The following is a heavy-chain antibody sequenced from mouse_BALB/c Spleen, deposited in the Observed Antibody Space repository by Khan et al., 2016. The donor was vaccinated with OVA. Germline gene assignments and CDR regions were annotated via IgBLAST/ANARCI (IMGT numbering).Heavy chain of an antibody. V-gene: IGHV3-2*02. Sequence: VQLVETGPGLFKPSQSLSLAFPVTGYSITSDYASNWFRQFPGNKLEWLAYISYSGSTSFCPSLTSRIPITRKTSKNQFFLQVNTVTTEDTATYSCASWRLLLRYPDYFDYWGQGTTLTVSS. D-gene: IGHD1-1*01. CDR3: ASWRLLLRYPDYFDY. CDR1: GYSITSDYA. J-gene: IGHJ2*01. CDR2: ISYSGST.